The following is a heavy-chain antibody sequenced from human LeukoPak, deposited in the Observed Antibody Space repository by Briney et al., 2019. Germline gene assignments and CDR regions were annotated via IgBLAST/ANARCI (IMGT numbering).Heavy chain of an antibody. V-gene: IGHV3-30*02. J-gene: IGHJ4*02. Sequence: GGPLRLSCAASGFNFSTYGIHWVRQAPGKGLEWVAFIRYDGSNKYYADSVKGRFTISRDNSKNTLYLQMNSLRAEDTAVYYCAKDIHPYYDSSGWCYFDYWGQGTPVTVSS. CDR3: AKDIHPYYDSSGWCYFDY. CDR1: GFNFSTYG. D-gene: IGHD3-22*01. CDR2: IRYDGSNK.